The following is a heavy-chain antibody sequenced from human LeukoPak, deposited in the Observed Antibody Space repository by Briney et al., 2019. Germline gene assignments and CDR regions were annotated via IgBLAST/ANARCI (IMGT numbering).Heavy chain of an antibody. J-gene: IGHJ4*02. Sequence: QPGGSLRLSCGASGFTFSSYAMSWVRQAPGKGLEWVSAISGSNGNTFYADSVKGRFTISRDNSKNTLYLQMSSLRAEDTAVYYCAKRNYYDSRGYLNDSWGQGTLVTVSS. V-gene: IGHV3-23*01. CDR1: GFTFSSYA. CDR3: AKRNYYDSRGYLNDS. CDR2: ISGSNGNT. D-gene: IGHD3-22*01.